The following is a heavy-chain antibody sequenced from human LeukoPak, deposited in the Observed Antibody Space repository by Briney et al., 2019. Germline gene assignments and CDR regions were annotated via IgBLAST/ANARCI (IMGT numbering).Heavy chain of an antibody. D-gene: IGHD1-26*01. Sequence: PGGSLRLSCAASGFTFSSYWMSWVRQAPGKGLEWVANIKQDGSEKYYVDSVKGRFTISRDNAKNSLYLQMNSLRAEDTAVYYCARDSGSYWGGSFYFDYWGQGTLVTVSS. CDR1: GFTFSSYW. J-gene: IGHJ4*02. V-gene: IGHV3-7*01. CDR3: ARDSGSYWGGSFYFDY. CDR2: IKQDGSEK.